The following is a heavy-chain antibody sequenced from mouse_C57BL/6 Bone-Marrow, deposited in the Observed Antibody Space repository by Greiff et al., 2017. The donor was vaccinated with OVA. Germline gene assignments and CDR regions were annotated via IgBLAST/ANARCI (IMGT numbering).Heavy chain of an antibody. V-gene: IGHV1-62-2*01. CDR3: ARHEEERDYYGSDWYFDV. Sequence: QVQLQQSGAELVKPGASVKLSCKASGYTFTEYTIHWVKQRSGQGLEWIGWFYPGSGSIKYNEKFKDKATLTADKSSSPVYMELSRLTSEDSAVYFCARHEEERDYYGSDWYFDVWGTGTTVTVSS. CDR2: FYPGSGSI. D-gene: IGHD1-1*01. J-gene: IGHJ1*03. CDR1: GYTFTEYT.